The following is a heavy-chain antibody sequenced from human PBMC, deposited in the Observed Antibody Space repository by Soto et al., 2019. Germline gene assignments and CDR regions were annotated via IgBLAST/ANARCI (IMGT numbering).Heavy chain of an antibody. CDR1: GFTFSSYA. J-gene: IGHJ4*02. CDR2: ISGSGGST. CDR3: ANARGYGSGSYYRD. V-gene: IGHV3-23*01. Sequence: EVQLLESGGGLVQPGGSLRLSCAASGFTFSSYAMSWVRQAPGKGLEWVSAISGSGGSTYYADSVKGRFTISRDNSKNTLYLQMNSLRAEDTAVYYCANARGYGSGSYYRDWGQGTLVTVSS. D-gene: IGHD3-10*01.